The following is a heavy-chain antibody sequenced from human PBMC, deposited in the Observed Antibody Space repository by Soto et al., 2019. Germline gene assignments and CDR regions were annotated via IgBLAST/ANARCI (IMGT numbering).Heavy chain of an antibody. CDR2: ISGYTANT. CDR3: ARDAGYSGSNTFDY. CDR1: GYNFISYG. V-gene: IGHV1-18*04. D-gene: IGHD1-26*01. Sequence: ASVKDSCNASGYNFISYGVSWLRQAPGQGHEWMGWISGYTANTNYAQKFQGRVTVTADTSTSTTYMELRGLRSDDTAVYYCARDAGYSGSNTFDYWGQGILVTVSS. J-gene: IGHJ4*02.